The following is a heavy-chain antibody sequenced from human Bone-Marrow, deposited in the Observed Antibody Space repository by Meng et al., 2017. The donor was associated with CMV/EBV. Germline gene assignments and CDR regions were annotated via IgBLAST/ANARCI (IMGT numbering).Heavy chain of an antibody. D-gene: IGHD5-18*01. CDR1: GFTFTSSA. J-gene: IGHJ4*02. CDR2: IVVGSGNT. CDR3: AAEHVDTAMVLSF. V-gene: IGHV1-58*01. Sequence: SVKVSCKASGFTFTSSAVQWVRQARGQRLEWIGWIVVGSGNTNYAQKFQERVTITRDMSTSTAYMELSSLRSEDTAVYYCAAEHVDTAMVLSFWGQGTLVTAPQ.